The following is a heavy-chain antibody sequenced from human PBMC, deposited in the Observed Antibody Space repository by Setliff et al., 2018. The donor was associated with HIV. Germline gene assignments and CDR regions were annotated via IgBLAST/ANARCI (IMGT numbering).Heavy chain of an antibody. J-gene: IGHJ4*02. Sequence: ASVKVSCKASEYTFTIYYIHWVRQALGQGFEWMGIINPRGGITTYSQNFQGRVTMTRDTSTSTIYMELSSLRSEDTAVYYPLAYWGQGTLVTVSS. CDR2: INPRGGIT. CDR1: EYTFTIYY. V-gene: IGHV1-46*01. CDR3: LAY.